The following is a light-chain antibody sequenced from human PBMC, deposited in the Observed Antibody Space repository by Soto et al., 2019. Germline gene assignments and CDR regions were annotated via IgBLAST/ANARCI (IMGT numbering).Light chain of an antibody. CDR3: CSYAGNTYV. J-gene: IGLJ1*01. CDR2: EGS. CDR1: SSDVGSYNS. V-gene: IGLV2-23*01. Sequence: SVLTQPSSVSGSPGQSIAISCTGTSSDVGSYNSVSWYQQHPGKTPKLMIYEGSKRPSGVSDRFSGSKSGNTASLTISGLQAEDEADYYCCSYAGNTYVFGTGTKVTV.